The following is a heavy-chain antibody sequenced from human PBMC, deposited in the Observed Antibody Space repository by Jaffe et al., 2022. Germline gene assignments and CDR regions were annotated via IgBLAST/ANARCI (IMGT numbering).Heavy chain of an antibody. Sequence: EVQLVESGGGLVQPGRSLRLSCTASGFTFGDYAMSWFRQAPGKGLEWVGFIRSKAYGGTTEYAASVKGRFTISRDDSKSIAYLQMNSLKTEDTAVYYCTRGGHNGSSWYGDGPNNWFDPWGQGTLVTVSS. CDR1: GFTFGDYA. CDR2: IRSKAYGGTT. J-gene: IGHJ5*02. V-gene: IGHV3-49*03. CDR3: TRGGHNGSSWYGDGPNNWFDP. D-gene: IGHD6-13*01.